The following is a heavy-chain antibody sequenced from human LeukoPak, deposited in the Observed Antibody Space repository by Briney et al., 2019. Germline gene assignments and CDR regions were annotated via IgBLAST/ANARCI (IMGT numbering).Heavy chain of an antibody. J-gene: IGHJ4*02. CDR1: GDSFSSVTDY. CDR3: AGERGEEYSSGWYKRNYFDN. Sequence: TSETPSLTCTVSGDSFSSVTDYCAWIRQPPGKGLEWIASGDYSGGTYYNPSLESRVAISADMSKNQFSLKLTSVTGADTAVYYCAGERGEEYSSGWYKRNYFDNWGQGIRVTVSS. D-gene: IGHD6-19*01. V-gene: IGHV4-39*07. CDR2: GDYSGGT.